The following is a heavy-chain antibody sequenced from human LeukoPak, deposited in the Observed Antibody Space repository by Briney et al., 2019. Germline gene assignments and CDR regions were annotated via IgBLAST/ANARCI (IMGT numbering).Heavy chain of an antibody. CDR1: GYTFIDYC. CDR2: INSNSGGT. Sequence: GASMKASFKSSGYTFIDYCIHWVRQAPGHGLEWRGRINSNSGGTNFAQHVQGRASMTIDTSISTAYMELNRLRSDDTAVYYCASEYNWNDPAYYYYTDVWGKGTTVTVSS. V-gene: IGHV1-2*06. CDR3: ASEYNWNDPAYYYYTDV. J-gene: IGHJ6*03. D-gene: IGHD1-20*01.